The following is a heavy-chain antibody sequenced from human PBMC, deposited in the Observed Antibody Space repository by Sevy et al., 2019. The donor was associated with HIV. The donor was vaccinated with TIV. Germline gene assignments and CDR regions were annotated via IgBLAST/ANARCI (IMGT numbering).Heavy chain of an antibody. J-gene: IGHJ4*02. CDR3: AREGSNWGRGGFDY. CDR1: GGSISSYY. V-gene: IGHV4-4*07. CDR2: IYTSGST. D-gene: IGHD3-16*01. Sequence: SETLSLTCTISGGSISSYYWSWIRQPAGKGLEWIGRIYTSGSTNYNPSLKSRVTMSVDTSKNQFSLKLSSVTAADTAVYYCAREGSNWGRGGFDYWGQGTLVTVSS.